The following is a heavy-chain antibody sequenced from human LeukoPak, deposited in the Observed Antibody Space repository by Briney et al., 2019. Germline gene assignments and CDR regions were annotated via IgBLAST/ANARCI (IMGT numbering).Heavy chain of an antibody. J-gene: IGHJ4*02. CDR1: GFIFSHCA. V-gene: IGHV3-33*01. Sequence: GTSLRLSCAASGFIFSHCALHWVRQAPGKGLEWVAVIWSDGTNRYYGDSVKGRFSISRDDSQKRVFLQMNNLRADDTAVYYCARDAQRGFDYSNSLQYWGQGALVTVSS. CDR2: IWSDGTNR. D-gene: IGHD4-11*01. CDR3: ARDAQRGFDYSNSLQY.